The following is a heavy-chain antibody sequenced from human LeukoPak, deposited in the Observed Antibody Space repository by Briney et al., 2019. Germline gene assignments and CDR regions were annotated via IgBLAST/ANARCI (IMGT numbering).Heavy chain of an antibody. Sequence: GGSLRLSCAASGFSFSTSAMNWVRQAPGKGLEWVSTIRGSNNNTHCADSVKGRFTISRDNTKNTLYLQMNSLRAEDTALYYCAALLESGSWGQGTLVTVSS. V-gene: IGHV3-23*01. CDR2: IRGSNNNT. J-gene: IGHJ5*02. CDR1: GFSFSTSA. D-gene: IGHD1-26*01. CDR3: AALLESGS.